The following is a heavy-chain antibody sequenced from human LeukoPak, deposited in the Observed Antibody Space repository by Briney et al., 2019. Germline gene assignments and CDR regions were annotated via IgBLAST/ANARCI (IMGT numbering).Heavy chain of an antibody. V-gene: IGHV4-34*01. CDR2: MNHSGSS. CDR1: GGSFSGYY. Sequence: PSEGLSLTCAVYGGSFSGYYWSWIRQPPGKGLEWIGEMNHSGSSNYNPSLKSRVTISVGTSKNQFSLKVSSVTAADTAVYYCARGRGRLDYWGQGTLVTVSS. D-gene: IGHD3-10*01. J-gene: IGHJ4*02. CDR3: ARGRGRLDY.